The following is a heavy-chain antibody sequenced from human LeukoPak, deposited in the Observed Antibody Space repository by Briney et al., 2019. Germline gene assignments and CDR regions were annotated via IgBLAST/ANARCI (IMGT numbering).Heavy chain of an antibody. CDR1: GYTLTNHY. CDR2: VNPSGGST. CDR3: AREMGAIGRSYFYYYGVDV. J-gene: IGHJ6*02. D-gene: IGHD1-26*01. Sequence: ASVKVSCKTSGYTLTNHYMHWVRQAPRQGLEWMGLVNPSGGSTSYAQKFQGRITMTRDTSTSTVYMELSSLRSEDTAVYYCAREMGAIGRSYFYYYGVDVWGQGTTVTVSS. V-gene: IGHV1-46*01.